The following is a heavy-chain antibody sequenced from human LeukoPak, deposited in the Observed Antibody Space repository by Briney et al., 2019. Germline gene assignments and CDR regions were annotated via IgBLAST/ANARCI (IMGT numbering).Heavy chain of an antibody. J-gene: IGHJ6*03. CDR1: GFTFSNFW. Sequence: GGSLRLSCAASGFTFSNFWMSWVRQAPGKGLEWVANINQDGSEKNYVDSVKGRFTISRDNAKNSLYLQMNSLRAEDTAVYYCARGSSGWSNYYYYYMDVWGKGTTVTVSS. CDR3: ARGSSGWSNYYYYYMDV. CDR2: INQDGSEK. V-gene: IGHV3-7*01. D-gene: IGHD6-19*01.